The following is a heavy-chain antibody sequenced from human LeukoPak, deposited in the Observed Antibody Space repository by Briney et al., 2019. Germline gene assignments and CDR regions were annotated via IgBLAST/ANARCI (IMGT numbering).Heavy chain of an antibody. Sequence: GGPLRLSCAASGFTFDDYGMSWVRQAPGKGLEWVSGINWNGGSTGYADSVKGRFTISRDNAKNSLYLQMNSLRAEGTALYYCARASGSYGTFDPWGQGTLVTVSS. CDR3: ARASGSYGTFDP. D-gene: IGHD1-26*01. CDR2: INWNGGST. V-gene: IGHV3-20*04. J-gene: IGHJ5*02. CDR1: GFTFDDYG.